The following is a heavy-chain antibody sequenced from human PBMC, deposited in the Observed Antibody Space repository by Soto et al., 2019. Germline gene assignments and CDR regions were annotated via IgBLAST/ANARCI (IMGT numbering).Heavy chain of an antibody. CDR3: ARGEAARPGYFDY. CDR1: GFTFSSYW. V-gene: IGHV3-74*01. J-gene: IGHJ4*02. D-gene: IGHD6-6*01. CDR2: INSDGSST. Sequence: GGSLRLSCAASGFTFSSYWMHWVRQAPGKGLVWVSRINSDGSSTSYADSVKGRFTISRDNAKNTLYLQMNSLRAEDTAVYYCARGEAARPGYFDYWGQGTLVTVSS.